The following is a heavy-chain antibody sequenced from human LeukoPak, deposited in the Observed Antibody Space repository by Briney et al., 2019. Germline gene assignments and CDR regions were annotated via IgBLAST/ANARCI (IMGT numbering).Heavy chain of an antibody. CDR1: GFTFTSSA. D-gene: IGHD2-15*01. V-gene: IGHV1-58*02. Sequence: GASVKVSCKASGFTFTSSAMQWVRQARGQRLEWIGWIVVGSGNTNYAQKFQERVTITRDMSTSTAYMELSSLRSEDTAVYYCAADAPSYCSGGSCYSAFAFDMWGQGTMVPV. CDR3: AADAPSYCSGGSCYSAFAFDM. CDR2: IVVGSGNT. J-gene: IGHJ3*02.